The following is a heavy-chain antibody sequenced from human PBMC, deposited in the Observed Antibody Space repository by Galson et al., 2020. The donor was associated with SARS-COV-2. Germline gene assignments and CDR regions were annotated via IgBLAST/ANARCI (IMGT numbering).Heavy chain of an antibody. CDR2: IYYSGST. Sequence: SDTLSLTCTVSGGYISSYYWSWIRQPPGKGLEWIGYIYYSGSTNYNPSLKRRVTIPVDTSKNQFSLKLISVTAADTAVYYCARVDCSGGSCYYYAFDIWGQGTMVSVSS. CDR3: ARVDCSGGSCYYYAFDI. V-gene: IGHV4-59*12. D-gene: IGHD2-15*01. CDR1: GGYISSYY. J-gene: IGHJ3*02.